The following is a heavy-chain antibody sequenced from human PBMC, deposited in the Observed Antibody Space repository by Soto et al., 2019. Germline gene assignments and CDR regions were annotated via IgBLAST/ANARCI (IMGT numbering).Heavy chain of an antibody. Sequence: EVQLVESGGGLVQPGGSLRLSCSVSGFTFSDYGVNWVRQAPGKGLEWISYISSGSDTIYYAESVQGRSTSSRDAANNSLFLQMNNLRNEDTAVYYCARVSKTWEDDYWGHGTLVTVSS. CDR3: ARVSKTWEDDY. V-gene: IGHV3-48*02. D-gene: IGHD1-26*01. CDR1: GFTFSDYG. CDR2: ISSGSDTI. J-gene: IGHJ4*01.